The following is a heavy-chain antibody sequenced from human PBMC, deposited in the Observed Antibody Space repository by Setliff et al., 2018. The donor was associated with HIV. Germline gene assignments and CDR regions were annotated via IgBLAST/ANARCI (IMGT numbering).Heavy chain of an antibody. CDR3: ARAAVAGTATYYFDY. J-gene: IGHJ4*02. CDR2: INPNSGGT. V-gene: IGHV1-2*02. D-gene: IGHD6-19*01. Sequence: ASVKVSCKASGYTFTGYYMHWVRQAPGQGLEWMGWINPNSGGTNYAQKFQGRVTMTRDTSISTTYMELSRLRSDDTAVYYCARAAVAGTATYYFDYWGQGTLVTVSS. CDR1: GYTFTGYY.